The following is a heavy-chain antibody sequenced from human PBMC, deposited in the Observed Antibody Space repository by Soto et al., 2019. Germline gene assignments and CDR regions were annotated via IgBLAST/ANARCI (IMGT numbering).Heavy chain of an antibody. D-gene: IGHD6-19*01. CDR1: GFTFSSYA. V-gene: IGHV3-30-3*01. Sequence: QVQLVESGGGVVQPGRSLRLSCAASGFTFSSYAMHWVRQAPGKGLEWVAVISYDGSNNYYADSVKGRFTISRDNSKNTLYLQMNSLRAEDTAVYYCARGYSSGRDYWGQGTLVTVSS. CDR3: ARGYSSGRDY. CDR2: ISYDGSNN. J-gene: IGHJ4*02.